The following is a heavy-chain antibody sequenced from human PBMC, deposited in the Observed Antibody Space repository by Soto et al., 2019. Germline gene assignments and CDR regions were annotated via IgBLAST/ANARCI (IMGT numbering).Heavy chain of an antibody. J-gene: IGHJ6*02. CDR1: GGTFRSYA. V-gene: IGHV1-69*01. CDR3: AGTRETNYFYWMVV. D-gene: IGHD1-7*01. CDR2: IIPMFGKA. Sequence: QVQLVQSGAEVREPGSSVKVSCEASGGTFRSYAINWVRQAPGQGLEWMGGIIPMFGKANYAEKFLGRVTMTADAPTRTGYMEVSSLKSDDAAVYDCAGTRETNYFYWMVVCGLGTAVTVSS.